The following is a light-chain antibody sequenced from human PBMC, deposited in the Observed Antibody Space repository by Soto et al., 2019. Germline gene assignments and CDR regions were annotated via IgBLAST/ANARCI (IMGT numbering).Light chain of an antibody. CDR1: QSISSY. Sequence: DIQMTQSPSSLSASAGDRVTITCRASQSISSYLNWYQQKPGKAPKLLIYAASSLQSGVPSRCSGSGSGTYFTLTISSLQPEDFATYYCQESYTTPVTFGQGTKVEIK. CDR2: AAS. V-gene: IGKV1-39*01. CDR3: QESYTTPVT. J-gene: IGKJ1*01.